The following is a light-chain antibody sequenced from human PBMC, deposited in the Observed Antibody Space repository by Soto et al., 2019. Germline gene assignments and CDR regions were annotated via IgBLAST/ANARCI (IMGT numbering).Light chain of an antibody. V-gene: IGLV2-14*01. CDR1: SSDIGGYDY. CDR3: SSYTSSSPCV. CDR2: DVT. Sequence: QSVLTQPASVSGSPGQSITISCTGTSSDIGGYDYVSWYQQHPGKAPKVMIFDVTNRPSGVSDRFSGSKSGNTASLTISGLQAEDEADYYCSSYTSSSPCVFGTGTKLTVL. J-gene: IGLJ1*01.